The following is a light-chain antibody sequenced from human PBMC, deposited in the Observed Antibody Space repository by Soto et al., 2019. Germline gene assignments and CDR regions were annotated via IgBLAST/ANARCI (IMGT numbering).Light chain of an antibody. J-gene: IGKJ5*01. V-gene: IGKV1-39*01. Sequence: IHMTHSPSSLSASFGDIVTITFRASQYIGDFLNWYQQKPGKAPKLLIYAASSLQSGVPSRFSGSGSGTDFTLTISSLQPEDFATYYCQQSYSTPHTFGQGTRLEIK. CDR2: AAS. CDR1: QYIGDF. CDR3: QQSYSTPHT.